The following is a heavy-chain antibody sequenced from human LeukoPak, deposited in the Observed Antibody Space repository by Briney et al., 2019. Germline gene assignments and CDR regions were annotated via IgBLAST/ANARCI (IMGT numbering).Heavy chain of an antibody. CDR1: GFTFSSYS. J-gene: IGHJ5*02. CDR3: ASQSFARFDL. D-gene: IGHD3-16*01. CDR2: ISSDPNYI. Sequence: GGSLRLSCAASGFTFSSYSMNWVRQAPGRGLEWISFISSDPNYIYYADSVRGRFTISRDDAKNSLYLQMHSLRVEDTAVYYCASQSFARFDLWGQGTLVTVSS. V-gene: IGHV3-21*01.